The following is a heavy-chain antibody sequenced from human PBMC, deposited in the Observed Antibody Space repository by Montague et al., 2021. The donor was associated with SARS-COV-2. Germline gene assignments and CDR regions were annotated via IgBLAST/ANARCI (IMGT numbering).Heavy chain of an antibody. V-gene: IGHV1-18*01. D-gene: IGHD3-9*01. CDR2: ISAYSGNT. CDR3: AREGKPTYYDILTGYFGSTYFDY. J-gene: IGHJ4*02. CDR1: GYTFTSYG. Sequence: SVKVSCKASGYTFTSYGISWVRQAPGQGLEWMGWISAYSGNTNYAQKLQGRITMTTDTSTSTAYMELRSLRSDDTAVYYCAREGKPTYYDILTGYFGSTYFDYWGQGTLVTVSS.